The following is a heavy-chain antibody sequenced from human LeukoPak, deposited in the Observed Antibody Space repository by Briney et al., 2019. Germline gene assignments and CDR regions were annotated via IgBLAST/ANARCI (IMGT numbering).Heavy chain of an antibody. Sequence: ASVKVSCKVSGYTLTELSMHWVRQAPGKGLEWMGGFDPEDGETIYAQKFQGRVTMTEDTSTDTAYMELSSLRSEDTAVYYCATETVKYYYDSSGYYLLDYWGQGTLVTVSS. CDR1: GYTLTELS. J-gene: IGHJ4*02. V-gene: IGHV1-24*01. CDR3: ATETVKYYYDSSGYYLLDY. D-gene: IGHD3-22*01. CDR2: FDPEDGET.